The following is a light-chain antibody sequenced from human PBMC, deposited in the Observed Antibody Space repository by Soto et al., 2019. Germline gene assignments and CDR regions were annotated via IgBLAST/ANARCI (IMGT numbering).Light chain of an antibody. CDR3: QHYGSSYT. CDR2: GAS. J-gene: IGKJ2*01. V-gene: IGKV3-20*01. Sequence: EIVLTQSPGTLSLSPGERATLSCRASQSVSSSYLAWYQQKPGQAPRLLIYGASSMATGIPDRFSGSGSGTDFTLTISRLEPEDFAVYYCQHYGSSYTFGQGTKLEIK. CDR1: QSVSSSY.